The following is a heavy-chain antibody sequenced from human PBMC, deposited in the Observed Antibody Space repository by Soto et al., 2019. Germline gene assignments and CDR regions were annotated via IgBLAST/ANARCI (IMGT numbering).Heavy chain of an antibody. J-gene: IGHJ6*02. D-gene: IGHD2-2*01. V-gene: IGHV4-31*03. Sequence: RSLTCTVSGVSMSTSDSYWGWIHQSPGKGLEWIGYIYYSGSTYYNPSLKSRVTISVDTSKNQFSLKLSSVTAADTAVYYCASLSRTKTYGGYYYYGMDVWGQGTTVTVSS. CDR2: IYYSGST. CDR1: GVSMSTSDSY. CDR3: ASLSRTKTYGGYYYYGMDV.